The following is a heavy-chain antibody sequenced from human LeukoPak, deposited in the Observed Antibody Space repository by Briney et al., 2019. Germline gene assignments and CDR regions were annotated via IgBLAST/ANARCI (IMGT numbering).Heavy chain of an antibody. CDR3: ARVPRRGYYYGSGSYYYFDY. CDR1: GYIFTSYW. Sequence: RGESLKISCKGSGYIFTSYWIGWLRPTRGGGLELMGIIYPGGSDTRYSQFFQGQVTISADKSISTAYLQWSSLKASDTAMYYCARVPRRGYYYGSGSYYYFDYWGQGTLVTVSS. D-gene: IGHD3-10*01. CDR2: IYPGGSDT. V-gene: IGHV5-51*01. J-gene: IGHJ4*02.